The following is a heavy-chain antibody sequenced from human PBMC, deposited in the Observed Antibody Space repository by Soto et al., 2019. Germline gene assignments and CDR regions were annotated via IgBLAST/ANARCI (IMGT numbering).Heavy chain of an antibody. Sequence: QVQLQESGPGLVKPSETLSLTCTVSGGSISSYYWSWIRQPPGKGLEWIGYIYYSGSTNYNPSLKSRDTISVDTSKNQFSLKLSSVTAADTAVYYCAREESYSSSSAYFDYWGQGTLVTVSS. CDR3: AREESYSSSSAYFDY. J-gene: IGHJ4*02. V-gene: IGHV4-59*01. CDR2: IYYSGST. CDR1: GGSISSYY. D-gene: IGHD6-6*01.